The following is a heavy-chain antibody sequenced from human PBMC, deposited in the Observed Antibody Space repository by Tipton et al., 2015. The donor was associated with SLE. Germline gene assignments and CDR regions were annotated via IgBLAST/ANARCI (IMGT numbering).Heavy chain of an antibody. CDR3: AKAQGFPYFDY. J-gene: IGHJ4*02. Sequence: SLRLSCAASGFTFDDYAMHWVRQALGKGLEWVSGISWNSGSIGYADSVKGRFTISRDNAKNSLYLQMNSLRAEDTALYYCAKAQGFPYFDYWGQGTLVTVSS. V-gene: IGHV3-9*01. D-gene: IGHD3-10*01. CDR2: ISWNSGSI. CDR1: GFTFDDYA.